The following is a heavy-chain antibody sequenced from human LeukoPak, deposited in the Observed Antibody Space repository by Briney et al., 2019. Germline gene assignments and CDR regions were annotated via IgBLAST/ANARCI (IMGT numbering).Heavy chain of an antibody. D-gene: IGHD3-10*01. CDR2: ISYDGSNK. J-gene: IGHJ5*02. CDR1: GFTFSSYA. Sequence: GGSLRLSCAASGFTFSSYAMHWVRQAPGKGLEWVAVISYDGSNKYYADSVKGRFTISRDNSKNTLYLQMNSLRAEDTAVYYCAKDPQYYGSERGGWFDPWGQGTLVTVSS. V-gene: IGHV3-30-3*01. CDR3: AKDPQYYGSERGGWFDP.